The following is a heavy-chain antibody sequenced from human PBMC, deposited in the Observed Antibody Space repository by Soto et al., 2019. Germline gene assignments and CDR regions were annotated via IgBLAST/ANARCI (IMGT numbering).Heavy chain of an antibody. J-gene: IGHJ4*02. CDR1: GFTFSNYG. CDR2: IYYDGDTE. Sequence: GGSLRLSCAASGFTFSNYGMHWVRQAPGKGLEWMAVIYYDGDTEYYADSVKGRFTISRDNSKNTLYLQMNSLTAEDTAVYYCARGGSSAWQPFYFDFWGQGALVTVSS. D-gene: IGHD6-19*01. V-gene: IGHV3-33*01. CDR3: ARGGSSAWQPFYFDF.